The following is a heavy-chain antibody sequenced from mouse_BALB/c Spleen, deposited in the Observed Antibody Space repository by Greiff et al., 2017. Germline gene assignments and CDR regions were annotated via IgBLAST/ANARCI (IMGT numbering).Heavy chain of an antibody. Sequence: EVKLVESGGGLVQPGGSRKLSCAASGFTFSSFGMHWVRQAPEKGLEWVAYISSGSSTIYYADTVKGRFTISRDNPKNTLFLQMTSLRSEDTAMYYCATGTYYFDYWGQGTTLTVSS. J-gene: IGHJ2*01. CDR2: ISSGSSTI. CDR1: GFTFSSFG. CDR3: ATGTYYFDY. D-gene: IGHD4-1*01. V-gene: IGHV5-17*02.